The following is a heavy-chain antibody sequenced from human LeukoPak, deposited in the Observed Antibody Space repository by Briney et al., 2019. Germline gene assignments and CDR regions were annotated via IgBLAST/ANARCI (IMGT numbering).Heavy chain of an antibody. V-gene: IGHV3-23*01. Sequence: PGGSLRLSCAASGFTFSNFAMRWVRQAPGKGLEWVSGISSSGGSTYYADFVKGRFTVSRDNSKNTLYLQMNSLRAEDTAVYYCAKEVARTDYWGQGTLVTVSS. J-gene: IGHJ4*02. D-gene: IGHD5-12*01. CDR3: AKEVARTDY. CDR2: ISSSGGST. CDR1: GFTFSNFA.